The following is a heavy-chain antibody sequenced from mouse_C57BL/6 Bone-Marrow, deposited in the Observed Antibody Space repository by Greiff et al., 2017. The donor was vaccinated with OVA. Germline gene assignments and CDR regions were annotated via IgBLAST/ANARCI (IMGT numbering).Heavy chain of an antibody. J-gene: IGHJ3*01. V-gene: IGHV1-81*01. CDR1: GYTFTSYG. Sequence: VQLQQSGAELARPGASVKLSCKASGYTFTSYGISWVKQRTGQGLEWIGEIYPRSGNTYYNEKFKGKATLTADKSYSTAYMWLRSLTSEDSAVYFCARVSYFYGISLFAYWGQGTLVTVSA. D-gene: IGHD1-1*01. CDR3: ARVSYFYGISLFAY. CDR2: IYPRSGNT.